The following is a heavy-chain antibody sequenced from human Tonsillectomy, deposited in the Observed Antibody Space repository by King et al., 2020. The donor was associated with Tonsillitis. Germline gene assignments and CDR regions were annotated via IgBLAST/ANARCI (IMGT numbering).Heavy chain of an antibody. V-gene: IGHV4-39*01. J-gene: IGHJ4*02. CDR3: ATYVSGTFDY. CDR2: MYYSGTT. CDR1: GGSIRSSDHY. D-gene: IGHD1-1*01. Sequence: QLQESGPGVVKPSETLSLTCTVSGGSIRSSDHYWAWIRQPPGKGLEWIGYMYYSGTTFYNPSLKSRVTISGGTSENRFSLTLSSVTAADTAVYFCATYVSGTFDYWGQGALVTVSS.